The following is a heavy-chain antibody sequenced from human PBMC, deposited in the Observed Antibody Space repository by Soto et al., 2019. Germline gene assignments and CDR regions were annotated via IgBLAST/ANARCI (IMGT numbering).Heavy chain of an antibody. CDR2: IYYSGST. CDR3: ARDIVLSRGNYYYYGMDV. J-gene: IGHJ6*02. Sequence: VQLQESGPGLVRPSQTLSLTCTVSGGSISSGDYYWSWIRQPPGKGLEWIGYIYYSGSTYYNPSLKSRVTISVDTSKNQFSLKLSSVTAADTAVYYCARDIVLSRGNYYYYGMDVWGQGTTVTVSS. CDR1: GGSISSGDYY. V-gene: IGHV4-30-4*01. D-gene: IGHD2-8*01.